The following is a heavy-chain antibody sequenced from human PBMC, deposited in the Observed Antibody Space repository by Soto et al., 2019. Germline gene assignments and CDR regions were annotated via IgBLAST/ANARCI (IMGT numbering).Heavy chain of an antibody. CDR3: ARDLEFRDGNISHLDY. CDR2: IMPIIGTA. J-gene: IGHJ4*02. CDR1: GGTFSSHV. V-gene: IGHV1-69*01. D-gene: IGHD3-10*01. Sequence: QVQLVQSGAEVKKPGSSVKVSCKASGGTFSSHVFNWVRQAPGQGIEWMGGIMPIIGTANYAQKFQGRVTITADESTITAYMELSSLRSEDTAVYYCARDLEFRDGNISHLDYWGQGTLVTVSS.